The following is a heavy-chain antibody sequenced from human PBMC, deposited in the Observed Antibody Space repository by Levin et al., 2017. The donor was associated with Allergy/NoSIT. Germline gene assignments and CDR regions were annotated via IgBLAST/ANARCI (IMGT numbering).Heavy chain of an antibody. CDR3: AREASYYDSSGYLALFDY. V-gene: IGHV3-48*03. CDR1: GFTFSSYE. D-gene: IGHD3-22*01. Sequence: GGSLRLSCAASGFTFSSYEMNWVRQAPGKGLEWVSYISSSCSTIYYADSVKGRFTISRDNAKNSLYLQMNSLRAEDTAVYYCAREASYYDSSGYLALFDYWGQGTLVTVSS. J-gene: IGHJ4*02. CDR2: ISSSCSTI.